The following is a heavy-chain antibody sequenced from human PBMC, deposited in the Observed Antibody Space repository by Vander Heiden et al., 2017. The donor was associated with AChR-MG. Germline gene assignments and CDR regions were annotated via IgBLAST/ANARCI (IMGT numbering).Heavy chain of an antibody. CDR1: GFLCSSFA. CDR2: ISGSSDTT. V-gene: IGHV3-23*01. CDR3: SKGLSGWFYFDY. D-gene: IGHD6-19*01. J-gene: IGHJ4*02. Sequence: EVQLLESGGGLVQPGGSLRLSCAASGFLCSSFAMSGVRQAPGKGLGGVSGISGSSDTTYYADSVKGRFTISKDNSKNTLYLQMNSLRAEDTAIYYCSKGLSGWFYFDYWGQGTLVTVSS.